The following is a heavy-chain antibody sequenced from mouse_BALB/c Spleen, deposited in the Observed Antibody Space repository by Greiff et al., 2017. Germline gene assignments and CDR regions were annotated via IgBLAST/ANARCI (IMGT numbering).Heavy chain of an antibody. V-gene: IGHV14-1*02. CDR1: GFNIKDYY. CDR2: IDPENGNT. Sequence: EVQLQQSGAELVRPGALVKLSCKASGFNIKDYYMHWVKQRPEQGLEWIGWIDPENGNTIYDPKFQGKASITADTSSNTAYLQLSSLTSEDTAVYDCARAYYGFMDYWGQGTSVTVSS. J-gene: IGHJ4*01. CDR3: ARAYYGFMDY. D-gene: IGHD1-2*01.